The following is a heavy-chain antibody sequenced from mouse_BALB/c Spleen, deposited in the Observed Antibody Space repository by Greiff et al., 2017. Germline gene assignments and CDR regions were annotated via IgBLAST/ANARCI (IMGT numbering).Heavy chain of an antibody. V-gene: IGHV1S81*02. CDR3: TRGDYGSPSFAY. J-gene: IGHJ3*01. CDR1: GYTFTSYY. Sequence: VQLQQSGAELVKPGASVKLSCKASGYTFTSYYMYWVKQRPGQGLEWIGEINPSNGGTNFNEKFKSKATLTVDKSSSTVYMQLSSLTSEDSAVYYCTRGDYGSPSFAYWGQGTLVTVSA. D-gene: IGHD1-1*01. CDR2: INPSNGGT.